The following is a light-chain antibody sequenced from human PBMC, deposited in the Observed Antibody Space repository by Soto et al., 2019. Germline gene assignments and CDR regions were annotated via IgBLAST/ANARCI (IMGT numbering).Light chain of an antibody. Sequence: DIQMTQSPSSLSASVGDRVTITCRASETIRRYLNWYQQKPGKAPKLLIYAASSFQSGVPSRFSGSGSGTDFSLTISSLQPEDFASYYCQQSYSILVTFGQGTKLEIK. CDR2: AAS. CDR3: QQSYSILVT. CDR1: ETIRRY. V-gene: IGKV1-39*01. J-gene: IGKJ2*01.